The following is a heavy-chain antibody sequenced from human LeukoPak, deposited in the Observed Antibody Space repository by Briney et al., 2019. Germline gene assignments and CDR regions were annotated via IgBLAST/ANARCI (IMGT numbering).Heavy chain of an antibody. Sequence: SETLSLTCDVYGGSFSGYYWTWIRQPPGKGLEWIGEINDSGSTKYMPSLKSRVTILVDPSKNQVSLKVNSVTAADTAVYYCARGGLDSNYFDSWGQGVLLTVSS. V-gene: IGHV4-34*01. D-gene: IGHD4-11*01. CDR1: GGSFSGYY. CDR2: INDSGST. J-gene: IGHJ4*02. CDR3: ARGGLDSNYFDS.